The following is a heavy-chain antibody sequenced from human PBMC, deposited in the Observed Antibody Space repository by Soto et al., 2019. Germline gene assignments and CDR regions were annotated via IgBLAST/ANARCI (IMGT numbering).Heavy chain of an antibody. CDR3: TRLKQLVGKYGMDV. V-gene: IGHV3-73*01. J-gene: IGHJ6*02. CDR2: IRSKANSYAT. D-gene: IGHD6-6*01. CDR1: GFTFSGSA. Sequence: VGSLRLSCAASGFTFSGSAMHWVRQASGKGLEWVGRIRSKANSYATAYAASVKGRFTISRDDSKNTAYLQMNSLKTEDTAVYYCTRLKQLVGKYGMDVWGQGTTVTVSS.